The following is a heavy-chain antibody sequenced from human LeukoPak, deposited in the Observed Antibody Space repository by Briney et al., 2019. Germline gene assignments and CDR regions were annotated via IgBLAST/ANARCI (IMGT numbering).Heavy chain of an antibody. J-gene: IGHJ3*02. V-gene: IGHV3-66*01. Sequence: GGSLRLSCAASGFTVSSNYMSWVRQAPGKGLEWVSVIYSGGSTYYADSVKGRFTISRDNAKNSLYLQMNSLRVEDTAVYYCVREDAGAFDIWGQGTMVTVSS. CDR1: GFTVSSNY. D-gene: IGHD3-10*01. CDR3: VREDAGAFDI. CDR2: IYSGGST.